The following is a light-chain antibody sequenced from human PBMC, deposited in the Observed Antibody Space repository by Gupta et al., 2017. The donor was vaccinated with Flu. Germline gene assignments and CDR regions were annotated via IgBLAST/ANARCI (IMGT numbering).Light chain of an antibody. CDR2: GAS. CDR3: QQDNNCPRT. V-gene: IGKV3-15*01. CDR1: QSVSSK. Sequence: PATLSVSPGERATLSCRASQSVSSKLAWYQQKPGQAPRLLIYGASTRATGIPARFSGSGSGSEFTLTISSLQSEDFAVYFCQQDNNCPRTFGEGTKVEIK. J-gene: IGKJ1*01.